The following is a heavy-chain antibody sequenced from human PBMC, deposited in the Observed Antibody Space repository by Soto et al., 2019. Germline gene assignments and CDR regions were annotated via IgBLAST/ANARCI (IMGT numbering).Heavy chain of an antibody. Sequence: SETLSLTCTVSGGSISSNYWTWIRQPPGKGLEWIGYVYNSGSTNYNPSLKSRVTITEDTSKSQFSLKVNSMTAADTAVYYCARYRREAVAGYTLDNWGQGILVTVS. D-gene: IGHD6-13*01. V-gene: IGHV4-59*01. J-gene: IGHJ4*02. CDR3: ARYRREAVAGYTLDN. CDR1: GGSISSNY. CDR2: VYNSGST.